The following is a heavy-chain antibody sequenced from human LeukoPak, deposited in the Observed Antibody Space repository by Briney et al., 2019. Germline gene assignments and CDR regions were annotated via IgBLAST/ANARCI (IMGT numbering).Heavy chain of an antibody. Sequence: GRSPRLSCAASGFTFSSYGMHWVRQAPGKGLEWVAVISYDGSNKYYADSVKGRFTISRDNSKNTLYLQMNSLRAEDTAVYYCAKDGGGGTTSYYYYGMDVWGQGTTVTVSS. V-gene: IGHV3-30*18. CDR2: ISYDGSNK. D-gene: IGHD1-14*01. J-gene: IGHJ6*02. CDR3: AKDGGGGTTSYYYYGMDV. CDR1: GFTFSSYG.